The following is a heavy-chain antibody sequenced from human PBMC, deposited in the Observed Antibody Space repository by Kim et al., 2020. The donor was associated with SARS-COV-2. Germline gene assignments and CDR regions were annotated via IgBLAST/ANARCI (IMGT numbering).Heavy chain of an antibody. CDR2: IDSSGDYI. J-gene: IGHJ5*01. D-gene: IGHD4-4*01. Sequence: GGSLRLSCAASGFTFSDCTMNWVRQAPGKGLEWISSIDSSGDYIYYADSVKGRFTISRENAKNSLYLQMNSLRTEDTALYYCAREPHFDGGNFDSWRRGTLVTVSS. CDR1: GFTFSDCT. V-gene: IGHV3-21*04. CDR3: AREPHFDGGNFDS.